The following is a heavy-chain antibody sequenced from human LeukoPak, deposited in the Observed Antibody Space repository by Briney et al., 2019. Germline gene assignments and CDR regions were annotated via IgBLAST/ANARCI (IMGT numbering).Heavy chain of an antibody. CDR1: GGSISSYY. Sequence: SETLSLTCTVSGGSISSYYWSWIRQPAGKGLEWIGRIYTSGSTNYNPSLKSRVTMSVDTSKNQFSLKLSSVTAADTAVYYCARVPLLRLGELSSNWFDPWGQGTLVTVSS. CDR2: IYTSGST. D-gene: IGHD3-16*02. V-gene: IGHV4-4*07. J-gene: IGHJ5*02. CDR3: ARVPLLRLGELSSNWFDP.